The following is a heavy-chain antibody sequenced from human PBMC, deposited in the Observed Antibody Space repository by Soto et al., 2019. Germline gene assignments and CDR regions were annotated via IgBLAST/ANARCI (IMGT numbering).Heavy chain of an antibody. J-gene: IGHJ4*02. CDR2: IYHTGST. D-gene: IGHD2-21*02. V-gene: IGHV4-59*01. CDR1: GGSISTYD. Sequence: PSETLSLTCTVSGGSISTYDWSWIRQSPGKGLEWIGYIYHTGSTKYNPSLKSRVTISVDTSKNQFSLKLSSVTAADTAVYYCARVVTATSHYFDYWGQGALVTVSS. CDR3: ARVVTATSHYFDY.